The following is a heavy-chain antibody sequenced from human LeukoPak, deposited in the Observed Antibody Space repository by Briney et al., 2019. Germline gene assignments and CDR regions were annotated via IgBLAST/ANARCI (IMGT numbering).Heavy chain of an antibody. Sequence: ASVKVSCKASGYTFTSYGISWVRQAPGQGLEWMGWISAYNGNTNYAQKLQGRVTMTTDTSTSTAYMELRSPRSDDTAVYYCARDQGIRWYYYGMDVWGKGTTVTVSS. V-gene: IGHV1-18*04. J-gene: IGHJ6*04. D-gene: IGHD4-23*01. CDR1: GYTFTSYG. CDR3: ARDQGIRWYYYGMDV. CDR2: ISAYNGNT.